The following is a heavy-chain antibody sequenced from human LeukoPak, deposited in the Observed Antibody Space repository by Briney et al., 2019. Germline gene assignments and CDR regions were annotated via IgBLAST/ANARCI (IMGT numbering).Heavy chain of an antibody. CDR1: GYTFTGYH. D-gene: IGHD1-26*01. J-gene: IGHJ5*02. Sequence: ASVKVSCKASGYTFTGYHMHWVRQAPGQGLEWMGWINPNSGGTNYAQKFQGRVTMTRDTSISTAYMELSRLRSDDTAVYYCARDLVGARGEWFDPWGQGTLVTVSS. CDR2: INPNSGGT. CDR3: ARDLVGARGEWFDP. V-gene: IGHV1-2*02.